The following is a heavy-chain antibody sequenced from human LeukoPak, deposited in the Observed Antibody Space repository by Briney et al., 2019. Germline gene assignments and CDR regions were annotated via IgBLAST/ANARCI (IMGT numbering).Heavy chain of an antibody. Sequence: SETLSLTCTVSGGSMSSGGYYWSWSRQHPGKGLEWIGYTSYSGSTYYNPSLKSRVTISVDTAKNQFSLKLTSVTAADTAVYYCARSASPTFYDYWGQGTLVTVSS. CDR2: TSYSGST. CDR1: GGSMSSGGYY. D-gene: IGHD3-3*02. J-gene: IGHJ4*02. V-gene: IGHV4-31*03. CDR3: ARSASPTFYDY.